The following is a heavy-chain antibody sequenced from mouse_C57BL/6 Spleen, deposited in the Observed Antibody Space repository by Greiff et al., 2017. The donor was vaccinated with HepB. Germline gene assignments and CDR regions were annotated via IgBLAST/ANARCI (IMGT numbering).Heavy chain of an antibody. CDR1: GYTFTSYW. CDR3: ARGEGEYYFDY. Sequence: QVQLKQPGAELVRPGSSVKLSCKASGYTFTSYWMHWVKQRPIQGLEWIGNIDPSDSETHYNQKFKDKATLTVDKSSSTAYMQLSSLTSEDSAVYYCARGEGEYYFDYWGQGTTLTVSS. J-gene: IGHJ2*01. CDR2: IDPSDSET. V-gene: IGHV1-52*01.